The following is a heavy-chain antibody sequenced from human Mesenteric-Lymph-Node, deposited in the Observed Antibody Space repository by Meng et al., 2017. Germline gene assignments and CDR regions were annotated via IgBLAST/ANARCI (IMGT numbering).Heavy chain of an antibody. J-gene: IGHJ4*02. D-gene: IGHD1-26*01. V-gene: IGHV4-30-4*01. CDR3: ARSPYSGSALPFFDY. CDR1: GYSFNSSDYY. Sequence: QVQVSESGPGLVKPSQTLSLTCTVSGYSFNSSDYYWSWIRQPPEKGLEWIGYIYYSVSTYYNPSLKSRVSISGETSNKQFSLKLTSVTAADTAVYYCARSPYSGSALPFFDYWGQGSLVTVSS. CDR2: IYYSVST.